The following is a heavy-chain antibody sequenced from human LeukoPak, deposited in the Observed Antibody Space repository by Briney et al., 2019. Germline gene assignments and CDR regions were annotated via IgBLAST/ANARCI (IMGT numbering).Heavy chain of an antibody. D-gene: IGHD1-26*01. Sequence: GASVTVSCKASGYTFISYGISWVRQAPGQGLEWMGWISVYNGNTNYAQKLQGRVTITTDTSTSTAYMELRSLRSDDTAVYYCARTLDSGTYDTFDFWGQGTLVTVSS. CDR2: ISVYNGNT. CDR1: GYTFISYG. J-gene: IGHJ4*02. V-gene: IGHV1-18*01. CDR3: ARTLDSGTYDTFDF.